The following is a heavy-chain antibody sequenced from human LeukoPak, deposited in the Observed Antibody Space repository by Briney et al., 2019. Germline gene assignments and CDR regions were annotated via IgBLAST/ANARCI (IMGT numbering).Heavy chain of an antibody. CDR1: ARSFSHYY. D-gene: IGHD1-7*01. Sequence: SETLSLTCAVYARSFSHYYWSSIRQSPGMGLEWIGEINDSGTINYNPSLMSRVTISVDKSKNQFSLKLSSATAADTAVYYCARRWNYGRNYYIDVWGKGATVSVSS. CDR2: INDSGTI. V-gene: IGHV4-34*01. J-gene: IGHJ6*03. CDR3: ARRWNYGRNYYIDV.